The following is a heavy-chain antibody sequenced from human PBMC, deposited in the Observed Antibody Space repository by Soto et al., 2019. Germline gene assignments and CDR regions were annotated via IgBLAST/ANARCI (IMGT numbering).Heavy chain of an antibody. D-gene: IGHD3-10*01. Sequence: QVQLQESGPGLVKPSETLSLTCTVSGGSISSYYWSWIRQPPGKGLEWIGYIYYSWSTNYNPSLKRRVTISVDTSKNQFSLKLNSMTAADTAVYYCARHNYGSGSTYFDYWGQGTLVTVSS. CDR1: GGSISSYY. V-gene: IGHV4-59*08. J-gene: IGHJ4*02. CDR3: ARHNYGSGSTYFDY. CDR2: IYYSWST.